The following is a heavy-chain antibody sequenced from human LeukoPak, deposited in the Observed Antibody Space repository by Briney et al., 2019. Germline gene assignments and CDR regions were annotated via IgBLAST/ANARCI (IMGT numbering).Heavy chain of an antibody. CDR3: ARHGLDWAFGGVIVEYYFDY. Sequence: SETLSLTCTVSGGSISSYYWSWIRQPPGKGLEWIGYIYYSGSTNYNPSLKSRDTISVDTSKNQFSLKLSSVTAADTAVYYCARHGLDWAFGGVIVEYYFDYWGQGTLVTVSS. CDR1: GGSISSYY. CDR2: IYYSGST. J-gene: IGHJ4*02. V-gene: IGHV4-59*08. D-gene: IGHD3-16*02.